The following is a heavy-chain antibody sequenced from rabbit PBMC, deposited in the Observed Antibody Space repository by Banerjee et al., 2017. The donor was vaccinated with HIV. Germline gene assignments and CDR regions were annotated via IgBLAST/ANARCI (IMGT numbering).Heavy chain of an antibody. D-gene: IGHD1-1*01. Sequence: QEQLVESGGGLVQPEGSLTLTCTASGFSFSSSYWMCWVRQAPGKGLEWIACIATGSSGTTYYTSWAKGRATISKTSSTTVTLQMTSLTAADTATYFCARWGSGWSLNLWGPGTLVTVS. CDR1: GFSFSSSYW. CDR2: IATGSSGTT. V-gene: IGHV1S45*01. J-gene: IGHJ4*01. CDR3: ARWGSGWSLNL.